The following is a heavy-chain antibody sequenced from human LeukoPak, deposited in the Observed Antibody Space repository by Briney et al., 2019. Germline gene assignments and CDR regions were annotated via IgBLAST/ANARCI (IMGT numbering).Heavy chain of an antibody. J-gene: IGHJ6*02. CDR1: GGSISSGDYY. CDR3: ARDEVTPGSPTRYYGMDV. V-gene: IGHV4-30-4*01. Sequence: SQTLSLTCTVSGGSISSGDYYWSWIRQPPGKGLEWIGYIYYSGSTYYNPSLKSRVTISVDTSKNQFSLKLSSVTAADTAVYYCARDEVTPGSPTRYYGMDVWGQGTTVTVSS. D-gene: IGHD1-1*01. CDR2: IYYSGST.